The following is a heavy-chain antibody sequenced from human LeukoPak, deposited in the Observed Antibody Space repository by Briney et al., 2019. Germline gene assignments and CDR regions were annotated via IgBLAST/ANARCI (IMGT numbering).Heavy chain of an antibody. CDR1: GFTFSSYS. Sequence: PGGSLRLSCAASGFTFSSYSMNWVRQAPGKGLQWVTSISGSGNVTYYDDSVRGRVTISRDNSKNTLYLHLNSLRADDTAAYFCAKQGALATTVIVSLWYFDYWGQGTPVTVSS. D-gene: IGHD3-16*02. V-gene: IGHV3-23*01. J-gene: IGHJ4*02. CDR2: ISGSGNVT. CDR3: AKQGALATTVIVSLWYFDY.